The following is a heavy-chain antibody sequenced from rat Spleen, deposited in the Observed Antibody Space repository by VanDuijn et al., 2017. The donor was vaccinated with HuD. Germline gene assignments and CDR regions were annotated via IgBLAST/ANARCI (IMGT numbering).Heavy chain of an antibody. Sequence: EVQLVESDGGLVQPGRSLKLSCAASGFTFSDYYMAWVRQAPTKGLEWVATISYDGSSTYYRDSVKGRFPISRDNAKSTLYLQMDSLRSEDTATYYCARGGFAYWGQGTLVTVSS. CDR1: GFTFSDYY. CDR2: ISYDGSST. V-gene: IGHV5-29*01. CDR3: ARGGFAY. J-gene: IGHJ3*01.